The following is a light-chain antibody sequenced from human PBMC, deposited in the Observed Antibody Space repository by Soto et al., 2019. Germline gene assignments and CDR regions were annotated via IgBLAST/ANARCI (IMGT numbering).Light chain of an antibody. CDR2: GAS. J-gene: IGKJ2*01. CDR3: QLYGRSTMYT. Sequence: EIVLTQSPGTLSLSPGERATLSCRASQSVSSSSLAWYQQKPGQAPRLPIYGASSRATGIPDRFSGSGSGTDFTLTIIRLEPEDFAVYYCQLYGRSTMYTFGQGTRLEIK. CDR1: QSVSSSS. V-gene: IGKV3-20*01.